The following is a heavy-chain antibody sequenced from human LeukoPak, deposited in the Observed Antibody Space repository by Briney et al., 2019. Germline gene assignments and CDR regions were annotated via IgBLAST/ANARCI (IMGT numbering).Heavy chain of an antibody. CDR1: GFIYSHYG. Sequence: PGRSLRLSCAASGFIYSHYGMHWVRQAPGKGLEWVAVIWSDGSNRFYAGSVKGRFTISRDNSQNTLFLQMNSLRAEDTAMYYCARVRHLDFWGQGTLVTVSS. CDR2: IWSDGSNR. CDR3: ARVRHLDF. V-gene: IGHV3-33*01. J-gene: IGHJ4*02.